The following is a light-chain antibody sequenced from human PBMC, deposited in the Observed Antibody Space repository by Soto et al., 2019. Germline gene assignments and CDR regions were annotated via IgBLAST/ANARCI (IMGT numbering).Light chain of an antibody. V-gene: IGKV3-15*01. J-gene: IGKJ2*01. CDR2: DAS. Sequence: EIVMTQSPATLSLSPGERATLSCRASQGIATNLAWYQQKPGQAPRLLISDASTRATGIPARVSGSGSGTELSLTISSLQSEDCAVYYCQQYRNWPFTFGQGPNLEI. CDR3: QQYRNWPFT. CDR1: QGIATN.